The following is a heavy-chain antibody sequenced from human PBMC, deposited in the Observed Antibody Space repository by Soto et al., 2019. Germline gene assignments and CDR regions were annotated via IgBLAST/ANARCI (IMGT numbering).Heavy chain of an antibody. V-gene: IGHV4-59*01. CDR2: IYYSGST. CDR1: GGSISSYY. J-gene: IGHJ4*02. Sequence: QVQLQESGPGLVKPSETLSLTCTVSGGSISSYYWSWIRQPPGKGLEWIGYIYYSGSTNYNPSLKSRVTISVDPSKNQLSLKLSSVTAADTAVYYCARSWGYYFDYWGQGTLVTVSS. D-gene: IGHD3-16*01. CDR3: ARSWGYYFDY.